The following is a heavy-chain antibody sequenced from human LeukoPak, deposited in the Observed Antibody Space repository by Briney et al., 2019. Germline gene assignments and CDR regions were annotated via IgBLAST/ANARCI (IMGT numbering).Heavy chain of an antibody. CDR3: ARGSYSFWSGYSEVAEYFQH. Sequence: GGSLRLSCVASGFTFSSFSMNWVRQAPGKGLEWVSFITSSGGTIYYADSVKGRFTMSRDNSKNTLYLQMNSLRAEDTAVYYCARGSYSFWSGYSEVAEYFQHWGQGTLVTVSS. D-gene: IGHD3-3*01. CDR2: ITSSGGTI. CDR1: GFTFSSFS. J-gene: IGHJ1*01. V-gene: IGHV3-48*01.